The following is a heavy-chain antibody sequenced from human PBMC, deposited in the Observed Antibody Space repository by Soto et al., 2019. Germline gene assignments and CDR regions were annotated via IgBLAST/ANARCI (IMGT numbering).Heavy chain of an antibody. Sequence: QVLLVESGGGVVQPGRSLRLSCAGSGFTFSNYGLHWVRQAPGKGLEWVSFISFDGSHKYYADSVKGQFTISRNNSNNMLYLQMDSLTTEDTAVYYCAKDGAPRYCSRSSCHPAGAYWGQGTLVTVSS. V-gene: IGHV3-30*18. CDR3: AKDGAPRYCSRSSCHPAGAY. J-gene: IGHJ4*02. CDR1: GFTFSNYG. CDR2: ISFDGSHK. D-gene: IGHD2-15*01.